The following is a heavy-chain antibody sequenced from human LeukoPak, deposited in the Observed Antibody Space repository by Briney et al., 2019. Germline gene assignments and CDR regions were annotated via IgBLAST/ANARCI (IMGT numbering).Heavy chain of an antibody. J-gene: IGHJ4*02. CDR2: IRQDGSDK. V-gene: IGHV3-7*01. D-gene: IGHD1-1*01. CDR3: ARDGGTGIPFDY. Sequence: GGSLRLSCAASGFTFSSCWMSWVRQAPGKGLEWVANIRQDGSDKYYVDSVKGRFTISRDNAKNSLYLQMNSLRAEDTAIYYCARDGGTGIPFDYWGQGTLVTVSS. CDR1: GFTFSSCW.